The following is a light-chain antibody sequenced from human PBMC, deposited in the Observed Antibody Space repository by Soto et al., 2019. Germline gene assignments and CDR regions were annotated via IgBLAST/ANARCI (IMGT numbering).Light chain of an antibody. J-gene: IGLJ2*01. V-gene: IGLV1-44*01. Sequence: QSVLTQPPSASGTPGQRVTISCSGSTSNIGSNTVNWYYHLPGTAPKLLMYSNYQRPSGVPDRFSGSKSGTSASLAISGLQSEDGADYYCAAWADSLNGTVFGGGTKLTVL. CDR3: AAWADSLNGTV. CDR2: SNY. CDR1: TSNIGSNT.